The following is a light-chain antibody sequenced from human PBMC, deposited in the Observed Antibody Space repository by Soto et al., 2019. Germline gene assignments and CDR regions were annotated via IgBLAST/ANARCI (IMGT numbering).Light chain of an antibody. CDR1: QSISTF. CDR3: QQSYSTPHFT. V-gene: IGKV1-39*01. CDR2: SAS. J-gene: IGKJ3*01. Sequence: DIKMTQSPSSLSASIGDRVTMTCRASQSISTFVNWYSQRPGKAPELLIYSASILQTGVPARFSVSATGTDFTLIISSLHLEDVGTYFCQQSYSTPHFTFGPGTKVDLK.